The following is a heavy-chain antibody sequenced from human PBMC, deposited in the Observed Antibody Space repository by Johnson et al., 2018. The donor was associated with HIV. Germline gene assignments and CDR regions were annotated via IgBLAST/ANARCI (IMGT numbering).Heavy chain of an antibody. CDR1: GFTVSSNY. Sequence: VLLVESGGGLIQPGWSLRLSCAASGFTVSSNYMSWVRQDPGKGLEWVSVIYSGGNTFDAESVHGRFTISRDNSKNTLDLHMNSLRVEDTALYYCARDEPGSSWAFDIWGQGTMVTVSS. J-gene: IGHJ3*02. V-gene: IGHV3-53*01. CDR3: ARDEPGSSWAFDI. CDR2: IYSGGNT. D-gene: IGHD6-13*01.